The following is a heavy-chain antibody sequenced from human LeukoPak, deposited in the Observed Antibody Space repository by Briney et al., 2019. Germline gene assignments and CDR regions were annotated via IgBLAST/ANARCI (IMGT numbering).Heavy chain of an antibody. CDR3: ARDVLRFLEWLWEYDY. Sequence: GASVKVSCKASGYTFATYGINWVRQAPGQGLEWMGWISAYNGNTNYAQKLQGRVTMTTDTSTSTAYMELRSLRSDDTAVYYCARDVLRFLEWLWEYDYWGQGTLVTVSS. CDR2: ISAYNGNT. D-gene: IGHD3-3*01. V-gene: IGHV1-18*01. J-gene: IGHJ4*02. CDR1: GYTFATYG.